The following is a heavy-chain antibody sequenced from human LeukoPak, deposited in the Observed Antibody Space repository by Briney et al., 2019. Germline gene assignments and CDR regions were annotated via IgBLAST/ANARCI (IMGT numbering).Heavy chain of an antibody. D-gene: IGHD6-13*01. J-gene: IGHJ4*02. Sequence: PGGSLRLPRAASGVTFSSYTMNWVRQAPGKGLEWVANIKQDGSEKYYVDSVKGRFTISRDNAKNSLYLQMNSLRAEDTAVYYCARGWGDTYSSSWYYFDYWGQGTLVTVSS. CDR2: IKQDGSEK. CDR1: GVTFSSYT. V-gene: IGHV3-7*01. CDR3: ARGWGDTYSSSWYYFDY.